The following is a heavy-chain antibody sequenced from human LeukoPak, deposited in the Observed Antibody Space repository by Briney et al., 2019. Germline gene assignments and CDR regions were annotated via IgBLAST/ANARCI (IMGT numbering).Heavy chain of an antibody. CDR2: IIPIFGTA. Sequence: GSSVKVSCKASGGTFSSYAISWVRQAPGQGPEWMGGIIPIFGTANYAQKFQGRVTITTDESTSTAYMELSSLRSEDTAVYYCARDRHSYGLGGINWFDPWGQGTLVTVSS. V-gene: IGHV1-69*05. J-gene: IGHJ5*02. CDR3: ARDRHSYGLGGINWFDP. CDR1: GGTFSSYA. D-gene: IGHD5-18*01.